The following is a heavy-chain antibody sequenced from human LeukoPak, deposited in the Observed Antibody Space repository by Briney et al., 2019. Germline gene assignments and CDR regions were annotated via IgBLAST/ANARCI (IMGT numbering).Heavy chain of an antibody. CDR3: AKDFSSSWLYYFGMDV. CDR2: ISWDGDTT. Sequence: GGSLRLSCEASGFTFDDYAMHWVRQAPGKGLEWVSLISWDGDTTYHADSVKGRFTISRDNRKDSLYLQMNSLRAEDTALYYCAKDFSSSWLYYFGMDVWGKGTTVTVSS. V-gene: IGHV3-43D*04. CDR1: GFTFDDYA. J-gene: IGHJ6*04. D-gene: IGHD6-13*01.